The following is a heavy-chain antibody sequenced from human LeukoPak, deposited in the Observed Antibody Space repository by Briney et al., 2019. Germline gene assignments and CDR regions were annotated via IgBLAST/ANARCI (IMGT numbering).Heavy chain of an antibody. CDR2: INPSGGTT. Sequence: ASVKVSCKDSGGTFSSYAISWVRQAPGQGLEWMGIINPSGGTTSYAQKFQGRVTMTRDTSTSTIYMELSSLRSEDAAVYYCARSLTGYYDSSGFWGQGTLVTVSS. J-gene: IGHJ4*02. D-gene: IGHD3-22*01. CDR1: GGTFSSYA. V-gene: IGHV1-46*01. CDR3: ARSLTGYYDSSGF.